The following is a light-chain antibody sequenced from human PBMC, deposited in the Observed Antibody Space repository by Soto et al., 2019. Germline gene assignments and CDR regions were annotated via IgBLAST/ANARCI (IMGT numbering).Light chain of an antibody. J-gene: IGKJ5*01. CDR1: QDIGSH. CDR2: FAS. CDR3: QQAASFPIT. Sequence: DIQMTHSPSSLSASVGDRVTITCRASQDIGSHLAWYQQKPEKAPKSLIYFASTLKSGVPSRFSASGSGTDFTLTISSLQPEDFATYYCQQAASFPITFGQGTRLE. V-gene: IGKV1-12*01.